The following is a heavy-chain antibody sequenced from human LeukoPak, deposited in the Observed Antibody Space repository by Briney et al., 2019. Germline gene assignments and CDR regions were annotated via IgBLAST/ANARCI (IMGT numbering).Heavy chain of an antibody. CDR3: ASDRLIYSYAPGAFDI. J-gene: IGHJ3*02. CDR1: GFTFSSYS. Sequence: GGSLRLSCAASGFTFSSYSMNWVRQAPGKGLEWVSSISSSSSYIYYADSVKGRFTISGDNAKNSLYLQMNSLRAEDTAVYYCASDRLIYSYAPGAFDIWGQGTMVTVSS. CDR2: ISSSSSYI. V-gene: IGHV3-21*01. D-gene: IGHD5-18*01.